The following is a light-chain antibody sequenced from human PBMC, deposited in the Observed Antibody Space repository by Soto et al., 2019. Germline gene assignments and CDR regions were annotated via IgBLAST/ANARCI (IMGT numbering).Light chain of an antibody. Sequence: DIQLTQSPSFLSASVGDRVTITCRASQGLSSDLAWYQQKPGKAPKLLIYAASTLQSGVTSSFSGSGSGTEFTLTISSLQPEDFATYYCQQLNSYPITFGQGTRLEIK. CDR3: QQLNSYPIT. CDR2: AAS. J-gene: IGKJ5*01. V-gene: IGKV1-9*01. CDR1: QGLSSD.